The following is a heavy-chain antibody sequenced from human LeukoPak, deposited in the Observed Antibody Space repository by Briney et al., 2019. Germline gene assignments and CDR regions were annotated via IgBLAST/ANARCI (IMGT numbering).Heavy chain of an antibody. V-gene: IGHV4-38-2*02. Sequence: QASETLSLTCTVSGYSISSGYYWGWIRQPPGKGLEWIGSIYHSGSTYYNPSLKSRVTISVDTSKNQFSLKLSSVTAADTAVYYCARVKIVGATKSPTSDAFDIWGQGTMVTVSS. CDR3: ARVKIVGATKSPTSDAFDI. J-gene: IGHJ3*02. D-gene: IGHD1-26*01. CDR2: IYHSGST. CDR1: GYSISSGYY.